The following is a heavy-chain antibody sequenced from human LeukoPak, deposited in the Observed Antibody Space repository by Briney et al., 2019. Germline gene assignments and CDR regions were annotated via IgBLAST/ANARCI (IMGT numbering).Heavy chain of an antibody. CDR3: AREGVDPRAHWFDP. CDR1: GFTFSSYA. CDR2: IYYSGST. Sequence: LRLSCAASGFTFSSYAMSWVHQPPGKGLEWIGYIYYSGSTYYNPSLKSRVTISVDTSKNQFSLKLSSVTAADTAVYYCAREGVDPRAHWFDPWGQGTLVTVSS. V-gene: IGHV4-30-4*08. D-gene: IGHD3-16*01. J-gene: IGHJ5*02.